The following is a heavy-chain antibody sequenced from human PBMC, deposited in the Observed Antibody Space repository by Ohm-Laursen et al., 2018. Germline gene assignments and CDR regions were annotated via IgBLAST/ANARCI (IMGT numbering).Heavy chain of an antibody. CDR2: INPNTGST. D-gene: IGHD2-21*02. Sequence: ATVKISCKSSGYTFTSYYIYWVRQAPGQGLEWMGIINPNTGSTNYARKFQYRFTMTSDTSTTTLYMELSSLRSDDTAVYYCAKVSIAYCGGDCSTNLDFWGQGTLVTVSS. CDR1: GYTFTSYY. V-gene: IGHV1-46*01. CDR3: AKVSIAYCGGDCSTNLDF. J-gene: IGHJ4*02.